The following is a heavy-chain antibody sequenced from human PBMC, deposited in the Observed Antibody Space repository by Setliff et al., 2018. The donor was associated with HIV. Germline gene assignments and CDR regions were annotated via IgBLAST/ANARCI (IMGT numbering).Heavy chain of an antibody. CDR3: HSGYDTEEQSYFDY. V-gene: IGHV3-74*01. CDR1: GFTFDRYW. D-gene: IGHD5-12*01. CDR2: VNSDGSSK. J-gene: IGHJ4*02. Sequence: VGSLRLSCAASGFTFDRYWMHWVRQAPGKGLVWVSRVNSDGSSKTYADSVKDRFTISRDNAKNTLYLQMNSLRAEDTGVYYCHSGYDTEEQSYFDYWGQGTLVTVSS.